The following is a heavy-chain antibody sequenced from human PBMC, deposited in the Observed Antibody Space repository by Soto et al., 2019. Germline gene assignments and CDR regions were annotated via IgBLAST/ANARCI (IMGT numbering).Heavy chain of an antibody. CDR2: IKTKTEGGPT. V-gene: IGHV3-15*01. Sequence: EVQLVESGGGLVKPGGSLRLSCAASGLIISDSWMGLVRQAPGKGLEWIARIKTKTEGGPTDYAAPVQGRFTISRDDSQNTLDLQMNSLKTEDTSVYYCTTYEYSWGNDRYRWAYWGPGILVTVS. D-gene: IGHD3-16*02. CDR1: GLIISDSW. CDR3: TTYEYSWGNDRYRWAY. J-gene: IGHJ4*02.